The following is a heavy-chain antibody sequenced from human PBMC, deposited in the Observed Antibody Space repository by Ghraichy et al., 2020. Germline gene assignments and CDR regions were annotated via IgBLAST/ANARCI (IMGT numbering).Heavy chain of an antibody. CDR1: GFTLSDHY. CDR2: SRSRLDSYST. J-gene: IGHJ4*02. D-gene: IGHD3-16*01. Sequence: GGSLKLSCAASGFTLSDHYIDWVRQAPGKGLEWVGRSRSRLDSYSTEVAASVRERFTILRDEGQNSVYLQMNSLKIEDTALYYCARGMIPGPHFIDYWGQGTLLTVSS. CDR3: ARGMIPGPHFIDY. V-gene: IGHV3-72*01.